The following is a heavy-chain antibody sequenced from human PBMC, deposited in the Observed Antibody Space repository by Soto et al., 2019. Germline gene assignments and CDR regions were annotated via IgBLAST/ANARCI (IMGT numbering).Heavy chain of an antibody. D-gene: IGHD6-13*01. CDR1: GYTFTSYG. CDR3: AGVHDSSSWHYYYGMDV. J-gene: IGHJ6*02. V-gene: IGHV1-18*01. Sequence: QVQLVQSGAEVKKPGASVKVSCKASGYTFTSYGISWVRQAPGQGLEWMGWISAYNGNTNYAQKLQGRVTMTTDTSTSTAYMELRSLRSDDTAVYYCAGVHDSSSWHYYYGMDVWGQGTTVTVSS. CDR2: ISAYNGNT.